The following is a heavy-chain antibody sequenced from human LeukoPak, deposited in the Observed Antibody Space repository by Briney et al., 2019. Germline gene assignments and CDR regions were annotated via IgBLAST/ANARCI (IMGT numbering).Heavy chain of an antibody. J-gene: IGHJ4*02. CDR1: GFTVSSYG. Sequence: GGSLRLSCADSGFTVSSYGMSWVRQAPGKGLEGVANIKQDGSEKYYVDSVKGRFTISRDNAKNSLYLQMNSLRAEDTAVYYCARDPTLVRGATYFDYWGQGTLVTVSS. D-gene: IGHD3-10*01. CDR2: IKQDGSEK. V-gene: IGHV3-7*01. CDR3: ARDPTLVRGATYFDY.